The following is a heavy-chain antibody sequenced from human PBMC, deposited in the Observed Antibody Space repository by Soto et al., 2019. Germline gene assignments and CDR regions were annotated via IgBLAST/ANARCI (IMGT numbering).Heavy chain of an antibody. CDR1: GGSFRGYY. Sequence: PSETLSLTCSVYGGSFRGYYWSWIRHPPGKGLEWIGEINHSGSTNYNPSLKSRVTISVDTSKNQFSLKLSSVTAADTAVYYCARGRPDYYDSSGYYFGYWGQGTLVTVSS. CDR2: INHSGST. CDR3: ARGRPDYYDSSGYYFGY. V-gene: IGHV4-34*01. J-gene: IGHJ4*02. D-gene: IGHD3-22*01.